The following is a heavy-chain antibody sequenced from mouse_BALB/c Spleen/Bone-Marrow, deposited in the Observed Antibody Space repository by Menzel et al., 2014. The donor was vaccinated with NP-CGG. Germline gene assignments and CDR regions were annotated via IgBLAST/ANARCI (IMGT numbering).Heavy chain of an antibody. D-gene: IGHD3-3*01. J-gene: IGHJ4*01. V-gene: IGHV1-52*01. Sequence: VKLKESGAELVRPRTSAKLCCKGYGKTCTSYRMNWGKQRAEQGLEWIGRIDPYDSETHYNQKFKDKAILTVVKSSSAAFMQLSSLPSEDSAVYYFARRALDAIGNCVQGPSVSVSS. CDR3: ARRALDAIGN. CDR1: GKTCTSYR. CDR2: IDPYDSET.